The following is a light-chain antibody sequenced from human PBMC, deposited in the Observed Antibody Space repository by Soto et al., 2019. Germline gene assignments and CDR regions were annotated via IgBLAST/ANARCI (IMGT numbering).Light chain of an antibody. CDR3: SSYTSSTAAFV. Sequence: QSALTQPASVSGSPGQSITISCTGTSSDVGGSNYVSWYQEHPGKAPKLMIYEVSNRPSGVSNRFSGSKSGNTASLTISGLQAEDEADYYCSSYTSSTAAFVFGTGTKLTVL. CDR2: EVS. CDR1: SSDVGGSNY. J-gene: IGLJ1*01. V-gene: IGLV2-14*01.